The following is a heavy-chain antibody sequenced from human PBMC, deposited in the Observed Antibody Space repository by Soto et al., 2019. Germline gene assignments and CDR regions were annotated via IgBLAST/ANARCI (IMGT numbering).Heavy chain of an antibody. D-gene: IGHD6-13*01. V-gene: IGHV3-23*01. J-gene: IGHJ6*02. CDR3: AKLSSNLAAAYYYGMDV. CDR1: GFTFSSYA. Sequence: GSLRLSCAASGFTFSSYAMSWVRQAPGKGLEWVSAISGSGGSTYYADSVKGRFTISRDNSKNTLYLQMNSLRAEDTAVYYCAKLSSNLAAAYYYGMDVWGQGTTVTVSS. CDR2: ISGSGGST.